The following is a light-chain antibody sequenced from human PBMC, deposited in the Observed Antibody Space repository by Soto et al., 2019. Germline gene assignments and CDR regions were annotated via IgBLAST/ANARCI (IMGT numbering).Light chain of an antibody. CDR1: SSDVGSYNR. CDR3: SLYISGSTYV. J-gene: IGLJ1*01. Sequence: QSAMPKPPFLSGSPGQSLTISCTGTSSDVGSYNRISWYQQPPGTAPKLIMFEVSNRPSGVPDRFSGSKSGSSASLTISGLQAEDEADYYCSLYISGSTYVFGTGTKVTVL. V-gene: IGLV2-18*01. CDR2: EVS.